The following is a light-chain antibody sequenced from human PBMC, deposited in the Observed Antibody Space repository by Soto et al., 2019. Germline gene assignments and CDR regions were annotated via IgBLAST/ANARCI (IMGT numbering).Light chain of an antibody. V-gene: IGLV1-47*02. CDR1: SSNIGGTNY. J-gene: IGLJ1*01. Sequence: QSVLTQPPSASGTPGQRVFISCSGSSSNIGGTNYAYWYQQLPGAAPKLLMHSNNLRPSGVPERISGSKSGTSASLAISGLRSEDEAVYYCSSYTSSSTLYVFGTGTKLTVL. CDR3: SSYTSSSTLYV. CDR2: SNN.